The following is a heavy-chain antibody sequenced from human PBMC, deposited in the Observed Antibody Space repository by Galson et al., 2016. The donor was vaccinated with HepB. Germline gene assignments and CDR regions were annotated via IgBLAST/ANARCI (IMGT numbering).Heavy chain of an antibody. J-gene: IGHJ2*01. Sequence: SVKVSCKASGATFSNYAISWVRQAPGQGLEWMGGIIPLFHAAHYAQRFQGRVTITADESTTTAYMELSNLGSEDTAMFYCASTPPYRPWYFALWGRGTLVTVSS. V-gene: IGHV1-69*13. CDR1: GATFSNYA. CDR2: IIPLFHAA. D-gene: IGHD1-14*01. CDR3: ASTPPYRPWYFAL.